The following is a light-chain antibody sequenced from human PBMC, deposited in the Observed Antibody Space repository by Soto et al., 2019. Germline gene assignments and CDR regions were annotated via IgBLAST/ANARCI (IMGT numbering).Light chain of an antibody. Sequence: QSALTQPASVSGSPGQSITISCTGTSSDVGGYNYVSWYQQHPGKAPKLMIYDVSNRPSGVSNRFSGSKSGNTASLTISGLQAEDEADYYCSSYTIISTIAVFGTGTKVTVL. V-gene: IGLV2-14*01. CDR1: SSDVGGYNY. J-gene: IGLJ1*01. CDR2: DVS. CDR3: SSYTIISTIAV.